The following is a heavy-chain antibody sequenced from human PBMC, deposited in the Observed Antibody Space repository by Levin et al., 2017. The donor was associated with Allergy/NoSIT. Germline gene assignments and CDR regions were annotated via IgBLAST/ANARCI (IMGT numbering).Heavy chain of an antibody. CDR3: ARDFAPVGHYYYGMDV. J-gene: IGHJ6*02. CDR1: GFTFSSYG. CDR2: IWYDGSKK. V-gene: IGHV3-33*01. Sequence: PGGSLRLSCGASGFTFSSYGMHWVRQAPGKGLEWVAGIWYDGSKKYYAESVKGRFTISRDNSTDSVGGRLIISTDTSKNTLYLQLNSLRAEDTAVYYCARDFAPVGHYYYGMDVWGQGTTVTVSS. D-gene: IGHD1-26*01.